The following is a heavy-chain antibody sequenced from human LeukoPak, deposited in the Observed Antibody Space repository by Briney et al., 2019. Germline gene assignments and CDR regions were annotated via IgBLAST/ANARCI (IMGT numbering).Heavy chain of an antibody. CDR3: ARGEHYYDSSCYYFDY. CDR2: IWYDGSNK. CDR1: GFTFSSYG. V-gene: IGHV3-33*01. D-gene: IGHD3-22*01. Sequence: GGSLRLSCAASGFTFSSYGMHWVRQAPGKGLEWVAVIWYDGSNKYYADSVKGRFTISRDNSKNTLYLQMNSLRAEDTAVYYCARGEHYYDSSCYYFDYWGQGTRVTVSS. J-gene: IGHJ4*02.